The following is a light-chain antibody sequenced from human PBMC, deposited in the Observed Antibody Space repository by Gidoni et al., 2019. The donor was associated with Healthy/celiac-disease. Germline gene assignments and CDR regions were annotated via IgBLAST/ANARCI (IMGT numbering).Light chain of an antibody. CDR2: GAS. CDR1: QSVSSN. V-gene: IGKV3-15*01. Sequence: EMVMPQPPATLSVSPGERATLSYRASQSVSSNLAWYQQKPGQAHRLLIYGASTRAPGIPARFSGSGSGTEFTLTISSLQSEDVAVYYCQQYNNWPRTFGQGTKVEIK. CDR3: QQYNNWPRT. J-gene: IGKJ1*01.